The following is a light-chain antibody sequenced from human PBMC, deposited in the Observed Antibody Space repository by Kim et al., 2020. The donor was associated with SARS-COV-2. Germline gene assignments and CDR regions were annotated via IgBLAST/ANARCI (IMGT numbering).Light chain of an antibody. Sequence: EIVMTQSPAPLSVSPGERVILSCRASQDIRNNLAWYQQKPGQAPRLLIHGASIRATGIPARFSGSGSGTEFTLTISSLQSEDLAVYYCKQYDIRPPLTCGKGTKVDIK. V-gene: IGKV3-15*01. CDR1: QDIRNN. CDR2: GAS. CDR3: KQYDIRPPLT. J-gene: IGKJ4*01.